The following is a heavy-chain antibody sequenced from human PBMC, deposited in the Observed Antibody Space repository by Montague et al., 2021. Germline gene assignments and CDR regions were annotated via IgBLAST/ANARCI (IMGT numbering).Heavy chain of an antibody. CDR2: IGICSSTI. J-gene: IGHJ4*02. V-gene: IGHV3-48*02. D-gene: IGHD2-21*01. Sequence: SLRLSCAASGFTFNSYSMNWVRQAPGKGLEWVSCIGICSSTISYADSVKGRFTISRDNADNSLYLQMNSLRDEDTAVYYCARDHIYAFDYWGQGILVTVSS. CDR1: GFTFNSYS. CDR3: ARDHIYAFDY.